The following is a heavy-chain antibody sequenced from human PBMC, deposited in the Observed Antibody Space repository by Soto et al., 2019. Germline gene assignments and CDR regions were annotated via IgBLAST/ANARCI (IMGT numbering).Heavy chain of an antibody. J-gene: IGHJ6*02. Sequence: SVKVSCKASGGTFSSYAISWVRQAPGQGLEWMGGIIPIFGTANYAQKFQGRVTITADESTSTAYMELSSLRSEDTAVYYCARGLSVDIVATLVPPDYYGMDVWGQGTTVTVSS. CDR1: GGTFSSYA. CDR2: IIPIFGTA. V-gene: IGHV1-69*13. CDR3: ARGLSVDIVATLVPPDYYGMDV. D-gene: IGHD5-12*01.